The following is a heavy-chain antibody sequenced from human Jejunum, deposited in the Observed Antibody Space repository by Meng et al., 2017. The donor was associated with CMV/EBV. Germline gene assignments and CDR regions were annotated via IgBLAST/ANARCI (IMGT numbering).Heavy chain of an antibody. CDR3: VRGGSSGTLKYFDY. V-gene: IGHV3-48*03. CDR1: GFTFSSYE. CDR2: ISASTSAI. D-gene: IGHD3-3*01. J-gene: IGHJ4*02. Sequence: GFTFSSYEMNWVRQIPGKGLEWISYISASTSAIYYAASVKGRFTISRDNVKNSLYLLMESLRADDTAIYYCVRGGSSGTLKYFDYWGQGALVTVSS.